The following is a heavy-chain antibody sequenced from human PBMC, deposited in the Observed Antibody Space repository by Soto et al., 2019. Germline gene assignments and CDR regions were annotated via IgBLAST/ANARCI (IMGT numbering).Heavy chain of an antibody. CDR1: GYSISSGYR. CDR2: IHNTGTT. D-gene: IGHD2-2*02. J-gene: IGHJ6*02. V-gene: IGHV4-38-2*02. CDR3: ARVYCTTPSCYINGMDV. Sequence: WETLSLTCSVSGYSISSGYRWGWVRPPTGTGLEWIGNIHNTGTTYYNPSLKSRVTISIDTSKNEISLKLNSVTAADTAIYFCARVYCTTPSCYINGMDVWGQGTKVT.